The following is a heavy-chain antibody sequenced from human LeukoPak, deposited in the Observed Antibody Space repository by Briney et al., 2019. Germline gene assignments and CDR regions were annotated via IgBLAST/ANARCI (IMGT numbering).Heavy chain of an antibody. CDR3: AKGGLRYYDWLPN. Sequence: PGGSLRLSCAASGFTFSSYGMHWVRQAPGKGLEWVAFIRYDGSNKYYADSVKGRFTISRDNSQNTLYLQMNSLRAEDTAVYYCAKGGLRYYDWLPNWGQGTLVTVSS. D-gene: IGHD3-9*01. CDR1: GFTFSSYG. J-gene: IGHJ4*02. CDR2: IRYDGSNK. V-gene: IGHV3-30*02.